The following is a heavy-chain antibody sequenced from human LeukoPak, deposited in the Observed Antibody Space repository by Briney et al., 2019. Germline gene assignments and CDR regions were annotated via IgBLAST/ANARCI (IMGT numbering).Heavy chain of an antibody. Sequence: SETLSLTCTVSGYSISSGYYWGWIRQPPGKGLEWIGCIYYPGSTNYNPSLKSRVTLSVDTSKNQFSLKLSSVTAADTAVYYCARASSVWSNFDYWGQGTLVTVSS. V-gene: IGHV4-38-2*02. J-gene: IGHJ4*02. CDR1: GYSISSGYY. CDR3: ARASSVWSNFDY. CDR2: IYYPGST. D-gene: IGHD6-19*01.